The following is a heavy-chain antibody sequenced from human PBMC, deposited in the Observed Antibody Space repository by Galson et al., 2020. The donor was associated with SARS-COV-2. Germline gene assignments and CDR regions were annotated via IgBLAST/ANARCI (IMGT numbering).Heavy chain of an antibody. CDR1: GYTFTSYY. CDR2: INPSGGST. Sequence: ASVKVSCKASGYTFTSYYMHWVRQAPGQGLEWMGIINPSGGSTSYAQQFQGRVTMTRDTSTSTVYMELSSLRSEDTAVYYCAREGQQLVPSYYYYYYMDVWGKGTTVTVSS. CDR3: AREGQQLVPSYYYYYYMDV. V-gene: IGHV1-46*01. J-gene: IGHJ6*03. D-gene: IGHD6-13*01.